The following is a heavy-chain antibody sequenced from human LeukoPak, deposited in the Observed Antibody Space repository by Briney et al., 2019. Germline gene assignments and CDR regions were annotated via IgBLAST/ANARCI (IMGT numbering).Heavy chain of an antibody. Sequence: GGSLRLSCAASGFTFSSYGMHWVRQAPGKGLEWVAFIRYDGSNKYYADSVKGRFTISRDNSKNTLYLQMNSLRAEDTAVYYCAKDQGIVVVPAAPKSGYFDYWAREPWSPSPQ. V-gene: IGHV3-30*02. CDR3: AKDQGIVVVPAAPKSGYFDY. CDR1: GFTFSSYG. CDR2: IRYDGSNK. J-gene: IGHJ4*02. D-gene: IGHD2-2*01.